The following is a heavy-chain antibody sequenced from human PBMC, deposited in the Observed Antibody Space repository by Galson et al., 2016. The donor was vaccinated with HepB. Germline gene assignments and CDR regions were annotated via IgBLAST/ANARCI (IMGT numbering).Heavy chain of an antibody. J-gene: IGHJ3*02. CDR1: GFTFSSYG. V-gene: IGHV3-30*18. CDR3: AKSVGIQLWLDHAVDI. D-gene: IGHD5-18*01. Sequence: SLRLSCAASGFTFSSYGMHWVRQAPGKGLEWVAVISYDGSSKYYADSVKGRFTISRDNSKNTLYVQMNSLRAEDTAVYYCAKSVGIQLWLDHAVDIWGQGTMVTVSS. CDR2: ISYDGSSK.